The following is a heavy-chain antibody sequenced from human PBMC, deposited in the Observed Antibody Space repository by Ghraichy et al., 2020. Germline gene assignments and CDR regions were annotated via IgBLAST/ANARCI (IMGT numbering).Heavy chain of an antibody. V-gene: IGHV1-69*02. CDR3: ARGGKAIRSKSTYYYDSSGYYHPDPFDY. CDR1: GGTFSSYT. D-gene: IGHD3-22*01. Sequence: SVKVSCKASGGTFSSYTISWVRQAPGQGLEWMGRIIPILGIANYAQKFQGRVTITADKSTSTAYMELSSLRSEDTAVYYCARGGKAIRSKSTYYYDSSGYYHPDPFDYWGQGTLVTVSS. J-gene: IGHJ4*02. CDR2: IIPILGIA.